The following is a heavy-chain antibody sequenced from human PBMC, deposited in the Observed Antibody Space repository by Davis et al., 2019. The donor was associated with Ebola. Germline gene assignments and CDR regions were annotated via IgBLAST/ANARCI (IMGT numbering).Heavy chain of an antibody. V-gene: IGHV3-23*01. CDR3: ANWVLVGPTT. CDR2: ISSGGGAP. Sequence: GESLKISCAASGFTFSTYAMGWVRQAPGKGLEWVSDISSGGGAPYYADSVKGRFTISRDNSKNTLYLQMNSLRAEDTAVYYCANWVLVGPTTWGQGTLVTVSS. CDR1: GFTFSTYA. D-gene: IGHD1-26*01. J-gene: IGHJ5*02.